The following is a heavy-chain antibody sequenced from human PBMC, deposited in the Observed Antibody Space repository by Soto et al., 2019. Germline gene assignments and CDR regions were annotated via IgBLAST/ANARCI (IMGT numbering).Heavy chain of an antibody. V-gene: IGHV3-23*01. Sequence: EVQLLESGGGLVQPGGTLRLSCAASGLTFSSYPMSWVRQAPGKGLQWVSSISVSAGTTYYADSVMGRFTISRDNSKNTLYLQMNSLRAEDTAVYYCAKDGIRGIHIDNWGQGTLVTVSS. CDR2: ISVSAGTT. CDR3: AKDGIRGIHIDN. CDR1: GLTFSSYP. J-gene: IGHJ4*02.